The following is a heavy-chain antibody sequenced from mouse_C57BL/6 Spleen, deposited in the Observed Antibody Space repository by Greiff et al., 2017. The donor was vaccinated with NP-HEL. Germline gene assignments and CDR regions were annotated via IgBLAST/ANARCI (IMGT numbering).Heavy chain of an antibody. CDR2: ISYSGST. J-gene: IGHJ2*01. Sequence: EVHLVESGPGMVKPSQSLSLTCTVTGYSITSGYDWHWIRHFPGNKLEWMGYISYSGSTNYNPSLKSRISITHDTSKNHFFLKLNSVTTEDTATYYCARRGWDGPYFDYWGQGTTLTVSS. CDR1: GYSITSGYD. CDR3: ARRGWDGPYFDY. V-gene: IGHV3-1*01. D-gene: IGHD4-1*01.